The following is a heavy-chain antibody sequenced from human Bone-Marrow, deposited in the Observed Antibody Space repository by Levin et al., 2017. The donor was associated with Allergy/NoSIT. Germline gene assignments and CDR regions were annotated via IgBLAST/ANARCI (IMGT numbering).Heavy chain of an antibody. J-gene: IGHJ3*01. D-gene: IGHD3-22*01. CDR2: IWYDGNNK. Sequence: GESLKISCAASGFTFSRYAMHWVRQAPGKGLEWVAIIWYDGNNKYYADSVKGRFTISRDNSKSTVYLQMNSLRAEDTAIYYCARDAYYYDASGFHLPDACDVWGQGTIVTVSS. CDR1: GFTFSRYA. V-gene: IGHV3-33*01. CDR3: ARDAYYYDASGFHLPDACDV.